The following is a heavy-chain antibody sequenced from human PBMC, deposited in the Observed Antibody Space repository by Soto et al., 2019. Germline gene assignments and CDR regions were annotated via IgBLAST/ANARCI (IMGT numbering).Heavy chain of an antibody. CDR3: AREGVAQLEGWFDP. D-gene: IGHD2-15*01. J-gene: IGHJ5*02. CDR2: IYYSGRT. V-gene: IGHV4-31*03. Sequence: QVQLQESGPGLVKPSQTLSLTCTVSGGSISSGGYYWSWIRQHPGKGLEWIGYIYYSGRTYYNPSLKSRVTISVDTSKNQFSLKLNYIPAADTAVYYCAREGVAQLEGWFDPWGQGTLVTVSS. CDR1: GGSISSGGYY.